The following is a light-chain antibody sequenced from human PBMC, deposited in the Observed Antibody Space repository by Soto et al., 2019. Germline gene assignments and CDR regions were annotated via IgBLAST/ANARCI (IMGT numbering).Light chain of an antibody. V-gene: IGLV7-46*01. CDR3: LLSYSGARLV. Sequence: QAVVTQEPSLTVSPGGTVTLTCGSSTGAVTSGHYPYWFQQKPGQAPRTLIYDTSNKHSWTPARFSGSLLGGKAALTLSSAQPEDEAEYYCLLSYSGARLVFGTGTKVTAL. CDR2: DTS. J-gene: IGLJ1*01. CDR1: TGAVTSGHY.